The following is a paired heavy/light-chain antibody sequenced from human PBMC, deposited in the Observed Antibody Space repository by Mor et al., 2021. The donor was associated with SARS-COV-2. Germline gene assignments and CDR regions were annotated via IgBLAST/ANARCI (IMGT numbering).Heavy chain of an antibody. V-gene: IGHV3-48*02. J-gene: IGHJ3*02. CDR2: ITASSTII. CDR3: ARDGGGDSGYFPYAFDI. CDR1: GFTFHNYN. D-gene: IGHD3-22*01. Sequence: EVQLVESGGGLVQPGGSLRLSCAASGFTFHNYNMNWVRQAPGKGLEWISYITASSTIISYGGSVKGRFTISRDNAKNSLYLQMNNLRDEDTAVYYCARDGGGDSGYFPYAFDIWGQGAMVTVSS.
Light chain of an antibody. CDR2: SVS. V-gene: IGLV2-23*02. J-gene: IGLJ3*02. Sequence: QSALTQPASVSGSPGQSITISCTASSADVGSYNSVSWYQQHTGKAPKLIIYSVSNRPSGISNRFSASKSGNTASLTISGLQAEDEANYYCCSDAGPDTWVFGGGTKVTVL. CDR3: CSDAGPDTWV. CDR1: SADVGSYNS.